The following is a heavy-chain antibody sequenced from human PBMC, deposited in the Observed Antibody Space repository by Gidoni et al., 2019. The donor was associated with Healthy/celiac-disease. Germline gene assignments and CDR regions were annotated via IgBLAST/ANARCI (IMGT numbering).Heavy chain of an antibody. CDR2: IDPSDSYT. J-gene: IGHJ4*02. CDR1: GYSLTSYW. D-gene: IGHD3-3*01. V-gene: IGHV5-10-1*03. CDR3: ARHQYYDFWSGYSYFDY. Sequence: EVQLVQSGAEVKKPGESMRISCEGSGYSLTSYWISWVRQLPGKGLEWMGGIDPSDSYTNYSPSFQRHVTISADKSISTAYLQWSSLKASDTAMYYSARHQYYDFWSGYSYFDYWGQGTLVTVSS.